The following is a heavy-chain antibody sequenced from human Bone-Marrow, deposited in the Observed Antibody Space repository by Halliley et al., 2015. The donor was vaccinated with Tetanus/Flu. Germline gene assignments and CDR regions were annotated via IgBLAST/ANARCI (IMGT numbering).Heavy chain of an antibody. D-gene: IGHD1-1*01. V-gene: IGHV5-51*01. CDR2: IYPGESDT. CDR3: ARLTTAKQGLDV. Sequence: LEWMGIIYPGESDTRYSPSFQGHVPISADNSISTAYLQWNSLKASDTAIYYCARLTTAKQGLDVWGQGTTVTVSS. J-gene: IGHJ6*02.